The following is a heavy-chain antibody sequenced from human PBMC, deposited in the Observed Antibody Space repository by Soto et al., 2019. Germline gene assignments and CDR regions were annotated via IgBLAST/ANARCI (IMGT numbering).Heavy chain of an antibody. CDR2: IYYSGST. Sequence: SETLSLTCTVSGGSISSYYWSWIRQPPGKGLEWIGFIYYSGSTNYNPSLKSRVTISLDTSKNQFSLKLSSVTAADTAVYYCASVVASVAANWFDPWGQGTLVTVSS. D-gene: IGHD6-19*01. V-gene: IGHV4-59*01. J-gene: IGHJ5*02. CDR3: ASVVASVAANWFDP. CDR1: GGSISSYY.